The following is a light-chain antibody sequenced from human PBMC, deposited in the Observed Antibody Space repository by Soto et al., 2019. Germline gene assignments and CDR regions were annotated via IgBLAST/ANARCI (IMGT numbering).Light chain of an antibody. CDR2: VAS. CDR3: QQSYNAPIP. Sequence: SQVTQSTRGLSASXXDMDTITCGASQNIINYLNWYQQKPGKAPQLLIYVASRLESGVPSRFSGSGSGTDFTLTISSLQPEDFATYYCQQSYNAPIPVGQGTRLEI. J-gene: IGKJ5*01. V-gene: IGKV1-39*01. CDR1: QNIINY.